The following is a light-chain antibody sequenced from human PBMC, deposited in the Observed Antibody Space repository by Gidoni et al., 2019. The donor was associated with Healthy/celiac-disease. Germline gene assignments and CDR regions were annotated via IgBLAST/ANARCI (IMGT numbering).Light chain of an antibody. J-gene: IGKJ4*01. Sequence: DIVMTQSPDSLAVSLGERATINCKSSQSVLYSSNNKNYLAWYQQKPGQPPKLLIYWASTRESGVPDRFSGSGSGTDFTLTISSRQAEDVAVYYCQSGLTFGGGTKVEIK. CDR2: WAS. V-gene: IGKV4-1*01. CDR3: QSGLT. CDR1: QSVLYSSNNKNY.